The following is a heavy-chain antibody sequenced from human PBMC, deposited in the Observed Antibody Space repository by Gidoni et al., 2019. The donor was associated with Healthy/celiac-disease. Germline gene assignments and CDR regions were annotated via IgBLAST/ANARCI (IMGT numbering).Heavy chain of an antibody. D-gene: IGHD2-2*01. CDR3: ARGRRYCSSTSCPWNWFDP. CDR1: GGSFRGYY. V-gene: IGHV4-34*01. CDR2: INHSGST. J-gene: IGHJ5*02. Sequence: QVQLQQWGAGLLKPSETLSLTCAVYGGSFRGYYWGWIRQPPGKGLEWIGEINHSGSTNYNPSLKSRVTISVDTSKNQFSLKLSSVTAADTAVYYCARGRRYCSSTSCPWNWFDPWGQGTLVTVSS.